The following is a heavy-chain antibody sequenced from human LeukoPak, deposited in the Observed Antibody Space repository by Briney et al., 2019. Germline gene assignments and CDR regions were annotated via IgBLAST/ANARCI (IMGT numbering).Heavy chain of an antibody. Sequence: SETLSLTCTVSGGSVSSGNDYWSWIRQPPGKGLEWIGHIYYSGSINYNPSLKSRVTISVDTSKNQFSLKLSSVTAADTAVYYCARSPLKYNGYNFDIWGQGTMVSVSS. J-gene: IGHJ3*02. CDR3: ARSPLKYNGYNFDI. CDR2: IYYSGSI. CDR1: GGSVSSGNDY. V-gene: IGHV4-61*01. D-gene: IGHD1-26*01.